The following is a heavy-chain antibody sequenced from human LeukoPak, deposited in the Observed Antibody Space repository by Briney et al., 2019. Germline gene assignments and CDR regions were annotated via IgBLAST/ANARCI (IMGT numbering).Heavy chain of an antibody. J-gene: IGHJ3*02. CDR2: IYYSGST. CDR3: ARGYAFDI. Sequence: SETLSLTCNVSGYSISSGSYWGWIRQPPGKGLEWIGSIYYSGSTYYNPSLKSRVTISVDTSKNQFSLKLSSVTAADTAVYYCARGYAFDIWGQGTMVTVSS. CDR1: GYSISSGSY. V-gene: IGHV4-38-2*02.